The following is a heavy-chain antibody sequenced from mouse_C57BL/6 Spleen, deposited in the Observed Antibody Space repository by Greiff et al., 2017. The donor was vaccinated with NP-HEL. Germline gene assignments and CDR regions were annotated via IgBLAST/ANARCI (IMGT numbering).Heavy chain of an antibody. CDR2: INPNNGGT. V-gene: IGHV1-26*01. J-gene: IGHJ4*01. D-gene: IGHD2-5*01. CDR1: GYTFTDYY. Sequence: VQLQQSGPELVKPGASVKISCKASGYTFTDYYMNWVKQSHGKSLEWIGDINPNNGGTSYNQKFKGKATLTVDKSSSTAYMELRSLTSEDSAVYYCAKDPYYSNYSYAMDYWGQGTSVTVSS. CDR3: AKDPYYSNYSYAMDY.